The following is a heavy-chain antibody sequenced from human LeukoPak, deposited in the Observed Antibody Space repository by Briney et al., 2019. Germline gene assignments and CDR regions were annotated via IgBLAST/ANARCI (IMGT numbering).Heavy chain of an antibody. CDR1: GFTFSSYG. CDR3: AGYCSSTSCYAHYYGMDV. D-gene: IGHD2-2*01. J-gene: IGHJ6*02. CDR2: IWYDGSNK. V-gene: IGHV3-33*01. Sequence: GGSLRLSCAASGFTFSSYGMHWVRQAPGKGLEWVAVIWYDGSNKYYADSVKGRFTISRDNPKNTLYLQMNSLRAEDTAVYYCAGYCSSTSCYAHYYGMDVWGQGTTVTVSS.